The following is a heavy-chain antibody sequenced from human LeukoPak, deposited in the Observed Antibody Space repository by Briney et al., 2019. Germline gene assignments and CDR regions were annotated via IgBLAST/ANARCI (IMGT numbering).Heavy chain of an antibody. V-gene: IGHV4-34*01. CDR2: INHSGST. D-gene: IGHD4-17*01. J-gene: IGHJ4*02. CDR1: GGSISSYY. Sequence: SETLSLTCTVSGGSISSYYWSWIRQPPGKGLEWIGEINHSGSTNYNPSLKSRVTISVDTSKNQFSLKLSSVTAADTAVYYCARRRARYGDYGGNWFDYWGQGTLVTVSS. CDR3: ARRRARYGDYGGNWFDY.